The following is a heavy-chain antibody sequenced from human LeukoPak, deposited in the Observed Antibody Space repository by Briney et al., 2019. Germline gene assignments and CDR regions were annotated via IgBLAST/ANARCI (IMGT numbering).Heavy chain of an antibody. CDR1: GYTFTSYD. CDR3: ATVRFLEFGGWFDP. Sequence: PGASVKVSCKASGYTFTSYDINWVRQAPGQGLEWMGGIIPIFGTANYAQKFQGRVTITTDESTSTAYMELSSLRSEDTAVYYCATVRFLEFGGWFDPWGQGTLVTVSS. V-gene: IGHV1-69*05. D-gene: IGHD3-3*01. CDR2: IIPIFGTA. J-gene: IGHJ5*02.